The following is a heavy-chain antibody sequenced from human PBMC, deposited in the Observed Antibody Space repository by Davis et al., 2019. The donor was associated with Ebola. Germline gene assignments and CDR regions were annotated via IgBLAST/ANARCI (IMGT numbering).Heavy chain of an antibody. CDR3: VRVEMATITGDY. CDR2: ISSNGGST. CDR1: GFTFSNAW. J-gene: IGHJ4*02. D-gene: IGHD5-24*01. V-gene: IGHV3-64D*08. Sequence: GESLKISCAASGFTFSNAWMHWVRQAPGKGLEYVSAISSNGGSTYYADSVKGRFTISRDNSKNTLYLQMSSLRAEDTAVYYCVRVEMATITGDYWGQGTLVTVSS.